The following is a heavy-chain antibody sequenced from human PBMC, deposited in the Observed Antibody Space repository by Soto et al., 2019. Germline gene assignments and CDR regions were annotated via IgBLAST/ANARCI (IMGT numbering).Heavy chain of an antibody. CDR2: IIPIFGTE. Sequence: SVKVSCKASGGSFSSYVISGVRQDPGQGLEWMGGIIPIFGTENYEQKFQGRGKITAEEATRKAYMELRRRRCEDTGGDYCGRASKPSVVGVAATRPYYYGMDVWGQGTTVTVSS. CDR1: GGSFSSYV. CDR3: GRASKPSVVGVAATRPYYYGMDV. D-gene: IGHD2-15*01. J-gene: IGHJ6*02. V-gene: IGHV1-69*13.